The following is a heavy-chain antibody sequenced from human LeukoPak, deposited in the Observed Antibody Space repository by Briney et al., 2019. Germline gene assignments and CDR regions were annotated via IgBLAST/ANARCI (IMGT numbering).Heavy chain of an antibody. D-gene: IGHD3-10*01. CDR2: IIPILGIA. CDR3: ARVAYYGSGSYLAEYFQH. V-gene: IGHV1-69*04. J-gene: IGHJ1*01. Sequence: SVKVSCKASGGTFSSYAISWVRQAPGQGLEWMGRIIPILGIANYAQKFQGRVTITADKSTSTAYMELSSLRSEDTAVYYCARVAYYGSGSYLAEYFQHWGQGTLVTVSS. CDR1: GGTFSSYA.